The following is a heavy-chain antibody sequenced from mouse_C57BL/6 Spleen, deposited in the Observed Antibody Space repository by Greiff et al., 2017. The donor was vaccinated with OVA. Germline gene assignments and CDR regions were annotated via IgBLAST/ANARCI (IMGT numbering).Heavy chain of an antibody. V-gene: IGHV1-26*01. CDR2: INPNNGGT. Sequence: VQLQQSGPELVKPGASVKISCKASGYTFTDYYMNWVKQSHGKSLEWIGDINPNNGGTSYNQKFKGKATLTVDKSSSTAYMELRSLTSEDSAVYYCARQEIYYDYAWFAYWGQGTLVTVSA. D-gene: IGHD2-4*01. CDR3: ARQEIYYDYAWFAY. CDR1: GYTFTDYY. J-gene: IGHJ3*01.